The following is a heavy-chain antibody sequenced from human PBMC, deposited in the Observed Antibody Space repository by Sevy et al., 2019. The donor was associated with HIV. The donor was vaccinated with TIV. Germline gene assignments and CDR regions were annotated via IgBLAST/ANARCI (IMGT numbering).Heavy chain of an antibody. J-gene: IGHJ5*02. Sequence: KQSQTPSLTCAISGDSVSSNSATWNWIRQSPSRGLEWLGRTYYRSKWYNDYAVSVKSRITINPDTSKNQFSLKLNSVTPEDTSVYYCARDFGSSLNWFDPWGQGTLVTVSS. CDR2: TYYRSKWYN. D-gene: IGHD6-13*01. CDR3: ARDFGSSLNWFDP. CDR1: GDSVSSNSAT. V-gene: IGHV6-1*01.